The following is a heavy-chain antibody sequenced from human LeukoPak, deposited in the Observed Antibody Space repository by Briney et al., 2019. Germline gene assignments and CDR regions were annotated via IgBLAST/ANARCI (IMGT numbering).Heavy chain of an antibody. CDR1: GFTVSSNY. CDR3: ARDVGYGDLHYYYGMDV. V-gene: IGHV3-66*01. D-gene: IGHD4-17*01. CDR2: IYSGGST. J-gene: IGHJ6*02. Sequence: GGSLRLSRAASGFTVSSNYMSWVRQAPGKGLEWVSVIYSGGSTYYADSVKGRFTISRDNSKNTLYLQMNSLRAEDTAVYYCARDVGYGDLHYYYGMDVWGQGTTVTVSS.